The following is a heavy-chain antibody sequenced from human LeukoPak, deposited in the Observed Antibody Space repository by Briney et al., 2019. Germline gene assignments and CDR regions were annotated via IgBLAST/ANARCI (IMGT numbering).Heavy chain of an antibody. D-gene: IGHD1-26*01. CDR1: GFTLSNYW. V-gene: IGHV3-74*01. Sequence: GGSLRLSCAASGFTLSNYWMHWVRQAPGKGPVWVSRINPDGSRIDYAESVRGRFTISRDSAKNTLYLQMNSLRAEDTAVYYCSRDFVGADDYWGQGTPVTVSS. CDR3: SRDFVGADDY. J-gene: IGHJ4*02. CDR2: INPDGSRI.